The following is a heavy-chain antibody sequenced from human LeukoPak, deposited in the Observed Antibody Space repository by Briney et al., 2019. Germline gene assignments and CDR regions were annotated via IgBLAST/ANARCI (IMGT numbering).Heavy chain of an antibody. CDR2: INHSGST. V-gene: IGHV4-34*01. D-gene: IGHD6-6*01. CDR3: ARVDYSSSAENYYYYYMDV. Sequence: SETLSLTCAVYGGSFSGYYWSWIRQPPGKGLEWIGEINHSGSTNYNPSLKSGVIMSVDTSENQFSLKVSSVTAADTAVYYCARVDYSSSAENYYYYYMDVWGKGTTVTVSS. J-gene: IGHJ6*03. CDR1: GGSFSGYY.